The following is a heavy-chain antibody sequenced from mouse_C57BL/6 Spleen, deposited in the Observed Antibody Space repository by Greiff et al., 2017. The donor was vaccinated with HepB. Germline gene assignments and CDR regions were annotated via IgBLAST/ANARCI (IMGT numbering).Heavy chain of an antibody. D-gene: IGHD1-1*01. Sequence: VQLQQSGAELVKPGASVKLSCKASGYTFTSYWMHWVKQRPGQGLEWIGMIHPNSGSTNYNEKFKSKATLTVDKSSSTAYMQLSSLTSEDSAVYYCARAGVITTVVSYWYFDVWGTGTTVTVSS. V-gene: IGHV1-64*01. J-gene: IGHJ1*03. CDR2: IHPNSGST. CDR1: GYTFTSYW. CDR3: ARAGVITTVVSYWYFDV.